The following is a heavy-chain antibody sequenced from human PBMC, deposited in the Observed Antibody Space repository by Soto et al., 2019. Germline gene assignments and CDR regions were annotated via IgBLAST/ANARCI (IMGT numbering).Heavy chain of an antibody. CDR2: ISPNSGGT. CDR3: ARDSRSGYDYHSFAY. V-gene: IGHV1-2*02. J-gene: IGHJ4*02. Sequence: QVHLVQSGAEVKKPGASVKVSCKASGYSFSDYYIHWVRQAPGQGLEWMGWISPNSGGTNYAPKFQGRVTMTRDTSTTTAYMELRTLKSDDTAVYFCARDSRSGYDYHSFAYWGQGSLVTVSS. CDR1: GYSFSDYY. D-gene: IGHD5-12*01.